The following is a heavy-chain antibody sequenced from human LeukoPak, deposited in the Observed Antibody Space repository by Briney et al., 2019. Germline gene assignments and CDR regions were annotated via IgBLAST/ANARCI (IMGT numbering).Heavy chain of an antibody. Sequence: GGSLRLSCAASGFTFSSYWMSWIRQTPGKGLEWLAYIKQNGSKRYYVDSVKGRFTISRNNAKNSLFLQMNSLRAEDTAVYYCARESFAARWDWGQGNLVTVSS. CDR3: ARESFAARWD. D-gene: IGHD6-6*01. CDR1: GFTFSSYW. V-gene: IGHV3-7*01. J-gene: IGHJ4*02. CDR2: IKQNGSKR.